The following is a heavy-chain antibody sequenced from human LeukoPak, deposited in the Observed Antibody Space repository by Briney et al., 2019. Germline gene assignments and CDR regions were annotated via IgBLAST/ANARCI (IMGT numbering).Heavy chain of an antibody. V-gene: IGHV4-31*03. Sequence: PSETLSLTCTVSGGSISSGGYYWSWIRQHPGKGLECIGYIYYSGSTYYNPSLKSRVTISVDRSKNQFSLKLSSVTAADTAVYYCARVVLPAGAAGYWFDPWGQGTLVTVSS. CDR3: ARVVLPAGAAGYWFDP. J-gene: IGHJ5*02. CDR1: GGSISSGGYY. D-gene: IGHD6-13*01. CDR2: IYYSGST.